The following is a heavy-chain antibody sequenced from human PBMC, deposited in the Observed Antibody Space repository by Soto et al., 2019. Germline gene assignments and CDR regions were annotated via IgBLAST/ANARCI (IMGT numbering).Heavy chain of an antibody. CDR1: GYSISSTNW. CDR2: IYYSGTT. D-gene: IGHD6-19*01. V-gene: IGHV4-28*03. Sequence: SETLSLTCAVSGYSISSTNWWGWIRQPPGKGLEWIGYIYYSGTTYYNPSLKSRVTISVDTSKNQFSLKLSSVTAADTAVYYCARGLSTWLAYYFDYWGQGTLVTVSS. J-gene: IGHJ4*02. CDR3: ARGLSTWLAYYFDY.